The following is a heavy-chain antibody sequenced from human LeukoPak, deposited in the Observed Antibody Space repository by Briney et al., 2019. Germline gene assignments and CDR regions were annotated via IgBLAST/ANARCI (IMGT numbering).Heavy chain of an antibody. CDR1: GFTFRSYW. V-gene: IGHV3-74*01. CDR2: INSDGSSP. CDR3: ARDQLYCSGGICYFDY. Sequence: GGSLRLSCAASGFTFRSYWMHWVRRAPGKGLVWVSRINSDGSSPSYADSVKGRFTISRDNAKNTLYLQMNSLRAEDTAVYYCARDQLYCSGGICYFDYWGQGTLVTVSS. J-gene: IGHJ4*02. D-gene: IGHD2-15*01.